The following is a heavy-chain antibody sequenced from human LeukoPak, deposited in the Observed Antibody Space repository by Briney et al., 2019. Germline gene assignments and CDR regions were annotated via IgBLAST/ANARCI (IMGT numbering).Heavy chain of an antibody. J-gene: IGHJ6*02. CDR1: GYSISSGYY. V-gene: IGHV4-38-2*02. Sequence: SETLSLTCTVSGYSISSGYYWGWIRQPPGKGLEWIGSIYHSGSTYYNPSLKSRVTISVDTSKNQFSLKLSSVTAADTAVYYCARDGSRNGMDVWGQGTTVTVSS. CDR2: IYHSGST. D-gene: IGHD3-10*01. CDR3: ARDGSRNGMDV.